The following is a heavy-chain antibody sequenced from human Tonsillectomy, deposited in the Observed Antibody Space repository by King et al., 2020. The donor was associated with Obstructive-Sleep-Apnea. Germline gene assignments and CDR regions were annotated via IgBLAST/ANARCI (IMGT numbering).Heavy chain of an antibody. CDR3: TIGGLYSGYDRDFDF. J-gene: IGHJ4*02. D-gene: IGHD5-12*01. Sequence: VQLVESGGGLVQPGRSLRLSCAASGFNFDDYAMHWVRQAPGKGLEWVSGISWNSGSIGYADSVKGRFTISRDNAKNSLNLQMNSLRAEDTALYYCTIGGLYSGYDRDFDFWGQGTLVTVSS. CDR2: ISWNSGSI. V-gene: IGHV3-9*01. CDR1: GFNFDDYA.